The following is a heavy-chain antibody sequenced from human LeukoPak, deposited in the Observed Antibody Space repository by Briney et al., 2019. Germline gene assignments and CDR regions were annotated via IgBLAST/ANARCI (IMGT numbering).Heavy chain of an antibody. CDR3: ARALYHDSSGYYALDGY. CDR2: INPSGGST. D-gene: IGHD3-22*01. V-gene: IGHV1-46*01. CDR1: GYTFTSYY. Sequence: ASVKVSCKASGYTFTSYYMHWVRQAPGQGLEWMGIINPSGGSTSYAQKFQGRVTMTRDTSTSTVYMELSSLRSEDTAVCYCARALYHDSSGYYALDGYWGQGTLVTVSS. J-gene: IGHJ4*02.